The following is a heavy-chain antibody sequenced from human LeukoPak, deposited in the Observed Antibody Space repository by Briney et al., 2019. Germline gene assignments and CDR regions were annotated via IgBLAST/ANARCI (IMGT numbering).Heavy chain of an antibody. Sequence: PGGSLRLSCAASGFTFSSYSMNWVRQAPGKGLEWVSSISSSSSYIYYADSVKGRFTISRDNAKNSLYLQMNSLRAEDTAVYYCAREPLRGAVSDYWGQGTLVTVSS. D-gene: IGHD5-12*01. CDR1: GFTFSSYS. CDR2: ISSSSSYI. V-gene: IGHV3-21*04. J-gene: IGHJ4*02. CDR3: AREPLRGAVSDY.